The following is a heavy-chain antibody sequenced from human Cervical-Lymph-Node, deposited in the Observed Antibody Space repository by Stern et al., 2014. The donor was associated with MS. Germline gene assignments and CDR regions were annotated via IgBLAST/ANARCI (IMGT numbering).Heavy chain of an antibody. V-gene: IGHV1-69*01. Sequence: QVQLGQSGAEVKKPGSSMKVSCKASGGTFSTIAISWVRQAPGQGLEWVGGINPLFGTTHYAQKVQGRATIVADESTNTVNMKLSSLRSEDTAVNCCVRDQGGIAATWGQGTQVTVSS. CDR2: INPLFGTT. J-gene: IGHJ4*02. CDR1: GGTFSTIA. D-gene: IGHD6-13*01. CDR3: VRDQGGIAAT.